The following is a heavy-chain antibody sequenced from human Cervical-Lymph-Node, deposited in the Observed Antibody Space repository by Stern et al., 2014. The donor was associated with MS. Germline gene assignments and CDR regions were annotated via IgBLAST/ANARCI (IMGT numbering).Heavy chain of an antibody. Sequence: VQLVESGAEVKKPGSSVKVSCKASGGTFSTYGISWVRQAHGQGLEWMGGIIPIFRTANDAQKFQGRVTIPADESTNTASMELSSLRSEDTAVYYCAREFNYDSSGYYFYYWGQGTLVTVSS. V-gene: IGHV1-69*01. CDR2: IIPIFRTA. J-gene: IGHJ4*02. CDR1: GGTFSTYG. D-gene: IGHD3-22*01. CDR3: AREFNYDSSGYYFYY.